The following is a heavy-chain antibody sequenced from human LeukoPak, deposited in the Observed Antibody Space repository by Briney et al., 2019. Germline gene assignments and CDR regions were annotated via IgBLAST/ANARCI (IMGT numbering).Heavy chain of an antibody. Sequence: GGSLRLSCAASRFTFSSYGMHWVRQAPGKGLEWVAVISYDGSNKYYADSVKGRSTISRDNSKNTLYLQMNSLRAEDTAVYYCAKEWGWLQFSYFDYWGQGTLVTVSS. CDR2: ISYDGSNK. D-gene: IGHD5-12*01. CDR1: RFTFSSYG. V-gene: IGHV3-30*18. J-gene: IGHJ4*02. CDR3: AKEWGWLQFSYFDY.